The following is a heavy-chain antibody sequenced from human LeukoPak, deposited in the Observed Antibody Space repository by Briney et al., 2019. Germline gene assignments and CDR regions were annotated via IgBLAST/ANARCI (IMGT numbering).Heavy chain of an antibody. CDR1: GFTFTSSS. J-gene: IGHJ4*02. V-gene: IGHV1-58*02. CDR2: IVVGSGNT. D-gene: IGHD5-18*01. CDR3: AAEVDTAIVF. Sequence: SVKVSCKASGFTFTSSSMQWVRQSRGQRLEWIGWIVVGSGNTNYAQKFQERVTITRDMSTSTAYMELSSLRSEDTAVYYCAAEVDTAIVFWGQGTLVTVSS.